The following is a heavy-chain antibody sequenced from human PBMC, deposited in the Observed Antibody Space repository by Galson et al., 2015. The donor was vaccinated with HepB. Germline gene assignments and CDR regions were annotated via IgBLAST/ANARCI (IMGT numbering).Heavy chain of an antibody. D-gene: IGHD2-15*01. Sequence: SLRLSCAASGFTFSSYSMNWVRQAPGEGQEWVSYISSSSRNIYYADSVNGRFTISRDNAKNSLYLQMNSLRAEDTAVHYCARDRCSGGIGPNAPLVFEIWGQGTMVTVSS. CDR2: ISSSSRNI. J-gene: IGHJ3*02. V-gene: IGHV3-48*01. CDR1: GFTFSSYS. CDR3: ARDRCSGGIGPNAPLVFEI.